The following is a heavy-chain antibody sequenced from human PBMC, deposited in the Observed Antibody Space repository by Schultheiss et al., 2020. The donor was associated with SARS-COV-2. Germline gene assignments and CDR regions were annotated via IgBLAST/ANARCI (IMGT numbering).Heavy chain of an antibody. J-gene: IGHJ4*02. Sequence: GGSLRLSCAASGFTFSSYAMSWVRQAPGKGLEWVSAISGSGGSTYYADTVKGRFTISRDNSKNTLYLQMNSLRAGDTAVYFCARDKSFYCSGTSCSYFDYWGQGTLVTVSS. CDR1: GFTFSSYA. D-gene: IGHD2-2*01. CDR3: ARDKSFYCSGTSCSYFDY. V-gene: IGHV3-23*01. CDR2: ISGSGGST.